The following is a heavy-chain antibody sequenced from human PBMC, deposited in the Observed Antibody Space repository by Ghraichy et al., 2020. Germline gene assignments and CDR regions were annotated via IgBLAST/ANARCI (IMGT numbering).Heavy chain of an antibody. CDR1: GFTFSTHA. Sequence: GGSLRLSCATSGFTFSTHAMHWVRQAPGKGLEWVTMIWYDGSNKYYADSVKGRFPISRDNSQNRVYLQMNSLRAGDTAVYFCARDPPRSGFAFDIWGQGTMVTVS. CDR2: IWYDGSNK. D-gene: IGHD6-19*01. CDR3: ARDPPRSGFAFDI. J-gene: IGHJ3*02. V-gene: IGHV3-33*01.